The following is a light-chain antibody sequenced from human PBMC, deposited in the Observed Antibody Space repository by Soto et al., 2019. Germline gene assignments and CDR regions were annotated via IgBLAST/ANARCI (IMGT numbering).Light chain of an antibody. J-gene: IGKJ1*01. CDR3: QHYYTYPWT. Sequence: AIRMTQSPSSLSASTGDGVTITCRASQDIGNNLVWYQQKPGKAPKVLIHAASTLQGGVSSRFSGSRSGTDFTLFIHNLQSEDFATYYCQHYYTYPWTFGQGTKV. V-gene: IGKV1-8*01. CDR2: AAS. CDR1: QDIGNN.